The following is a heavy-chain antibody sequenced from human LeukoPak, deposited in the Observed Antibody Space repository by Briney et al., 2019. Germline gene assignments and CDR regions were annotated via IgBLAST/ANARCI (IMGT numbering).Heavy chain of an antibody. Sequence: GGSLRLSCAASGFTFSSYAMSWVRQAPGKGLEWVSAVSHSGGTTYYADSVKGRFTISRDNYKDTLYLQMNSLRAEDTAVYYCAKDSTGSSGWYSYYFDYWGQGTLVTVSS. CDR2: VSHSGGTT. CDR1: GFTFSSYA. D-gene: IGHD6-19*01. CDR3: AKDSTGSSGWYSYYFDY. V-gene: IGHV3-23*01. J-gene: IGHJ4*02.